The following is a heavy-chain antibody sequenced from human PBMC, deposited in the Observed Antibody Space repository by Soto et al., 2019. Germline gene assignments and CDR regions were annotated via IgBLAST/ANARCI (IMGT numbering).Heavy chain of an antibody. Sequence: VQLLESGGGLVQPGGSLRLSCAASGFTFSSYSMSWVRQAPGKGLEWVAVISYDGSNKYYADSVKGRFTISRDNSKNTLYLQMNSLRAEDTAVYYCAKDLDIVATFDAFDIWGQGTMVTVSS. V-gene: IGHV3-30*18. CDR3: AKDLDIVATFDAFDI. CDR2: ISYDGSNK. J-gene: IGHJ3*02. CDR1: GFTFSSYS. D-gene: IGHD5-12*01.